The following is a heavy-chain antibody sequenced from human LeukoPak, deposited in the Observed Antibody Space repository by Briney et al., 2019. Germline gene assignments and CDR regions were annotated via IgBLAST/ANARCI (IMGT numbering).Heavy chain of an antibody. Sequence: SETLSLTCTVSAGSTRSGTYYWGWIRQPPGKGLEWIGSIYYSGSTYYNPSLNSPVTLSVDTSKNQFSLKLSSVTAADTAVYYCARYKISASPYLDLWGRGTLVTVSS. J-gene: IGHJ2*01. D-gene: IGHD2-15*01. CDR3: ARYKISASPYLDL. CDR1: AGSTRSGTYY. CDR2: IYYSGST. V-gene: IGHV4-39*01.